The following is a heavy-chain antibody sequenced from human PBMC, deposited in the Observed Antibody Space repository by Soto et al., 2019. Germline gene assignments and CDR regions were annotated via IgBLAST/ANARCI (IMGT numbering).Heavy chain of an antibody. D-gene: IGHD3-16*01. CDR3: AKDWGAGDYGRDV. V-gene: IGHV3-23*01. Sequence: EMQLLESGGGLVQPGGSLRLSCAASGFTFRKYAMSWVRQAAGKGLEWASYISSSGGSTYHADSVKGRFTISRDDSKNTLYLQMDSLGVEDTAVCYCAKDWGAGDYGRDVWGQGTTVTVSS. CDR2: ISSSGGST. J-gene: IGHJ6*02. CDR1: GFTFRKYA.